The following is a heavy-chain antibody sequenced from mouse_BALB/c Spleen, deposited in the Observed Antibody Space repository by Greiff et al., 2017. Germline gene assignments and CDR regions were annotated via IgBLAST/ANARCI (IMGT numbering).Heavy chain of an antibody. V-gene: IGHV5-6*01. Sequence: EVQGVESGGDLVKPGGSLKLSCAASGFTFSSYGMSWVRQTPDKRLEWVATISSGGSYTYYPDSVKGRFTISRDNAKNTLYLQMSSLKSEDTAMYYCARHAAIYYYGSSYYFDYWGQGTTLTVSS. CDR2: ISSGGSYT. D-gene: IGHD1-1*01. CDR1: GFTFSSYG. CDR3: ARHAAIYYYGSSYYFDY. J-gene: IGHJ2*01.